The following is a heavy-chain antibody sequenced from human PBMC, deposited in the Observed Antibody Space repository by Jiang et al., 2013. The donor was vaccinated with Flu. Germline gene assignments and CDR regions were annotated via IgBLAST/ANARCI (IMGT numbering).Heavy chain of an antibody. D-gene: IGHD5-12*01. CDR3: ARDGATSLGVRPFDY. J-gene: IGHJ4*02. V-gene: IGHV7-4-1*02. Sequence: NTNTGNPTYAQGFTGRFVFSLDTSVSTAYLQISSLKAEDTAVYYCARDGATSLGVRPFDYWGQGTLVTVSS. CDR2: NTNTGNP.